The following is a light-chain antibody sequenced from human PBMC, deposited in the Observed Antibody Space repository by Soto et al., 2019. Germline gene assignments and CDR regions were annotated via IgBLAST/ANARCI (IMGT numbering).Light chain of an antibody. J-gene: IGLJ2*01. CDR3: QTWGTGIHVV. CDR2: LNSDGSH. CDR1: SGHSNYA. V-gene: IGLV4-69*01. Sequence: QLVLTQSPSASASLGASVRLTCTLSSGHSNYAIAWHQQQPEKGPRYLMKLNSDGSHSKGDGIPDRFSGSSSGAERYLTISSLQSDDEADYYCQTWGTGIHVVFGGGTKVTVL.